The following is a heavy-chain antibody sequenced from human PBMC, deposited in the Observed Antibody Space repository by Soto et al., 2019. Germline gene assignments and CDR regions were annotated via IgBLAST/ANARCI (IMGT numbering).Heavy chain of an antibody. V-gene: IGHV3-73*02. CDR2: IRSKANSYAT. CDR1: GFTFSGSA. D-gene: IGHD3-22*01. CDR3: TSLEYYYDSSGYYALDAFDI. Sequence: EVQLVESGGGLVQPGGSLKLSCAASGFTFSGSAMHWVRQASGKGLEWVGRIRSKANSYATAYAASVKGRFTISRDDSKNTAYLQMNSLKTEDTAVYYCTSLEYYYDSSGYYALDAFDIWGQGTMVIVSS. J-gene: IGHJ3*02.